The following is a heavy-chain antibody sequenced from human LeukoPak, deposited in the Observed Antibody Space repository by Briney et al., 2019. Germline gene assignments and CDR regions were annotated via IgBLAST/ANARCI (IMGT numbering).Heavy chain of an antibody. V-gene: IGHV3-23*01. J-gene: IGHJ4*02. Sequence: GGSLRLSCAASGFTFSSYSMNWVRQAPGKGLEWVSAISGSGGSTYYADSVKGRFTISRDNSKNTLYLQMNSLRAEDTAVYYCAKDFGSPAGKSDYWGQGTLVTVSS. D-gene: IGHD6-13*01. CDR3: AKDFGSPAGKSDY. CDR1: GFTFSSYS. CDR2: ISGSGGST.